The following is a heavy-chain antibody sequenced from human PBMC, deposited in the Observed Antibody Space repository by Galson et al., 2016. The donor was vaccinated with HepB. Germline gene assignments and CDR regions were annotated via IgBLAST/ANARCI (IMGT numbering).Heavy chain of an antibody. CDR3: ARTTLDYLDH. CDR1: GFTVSNNY. J-gene: IGHJ4*02. D-gene: IGHD1-1*01. Sequence: SLRLSCAASGFTVSNNYMNWVRQAPGKGLEWVSVIYGGGDTFYSDSVKGRFTISRDNSKNTLFLQLNSLRAEDTAVYYCARTTLDYLDHWGPGTVVSVSS. CDR2: IYGGGDT. V-gene: IGHV3-53*01.